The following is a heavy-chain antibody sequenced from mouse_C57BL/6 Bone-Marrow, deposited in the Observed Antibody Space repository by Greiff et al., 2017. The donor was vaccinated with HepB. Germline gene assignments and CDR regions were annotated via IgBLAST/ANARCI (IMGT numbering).Heavy chain of an antibody. CDR1: GFNIKDYY. CDR3: ATVPIYYGYDEEGYYAMDY. J-gene: IGHJ4*01. D-gene: IGHD2-2*01. CDR2: IDPEDGET. V-gene: IGHV14-2*01. Sequence: VQLKESGAELVKPGASVKLSCTASGFNIKDYYMHWVKQRTEQGLEWIGRIDPEDGETKYAQKFQGKATITADTSSNTAYLQLSSLTSEDTAVYYCATVPIYYGYDEEGYYAMDYWGQGTSVTVSS.